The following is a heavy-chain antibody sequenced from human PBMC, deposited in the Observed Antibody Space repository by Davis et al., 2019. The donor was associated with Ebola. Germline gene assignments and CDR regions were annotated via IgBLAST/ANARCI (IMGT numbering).Heavy chain of an antibody. CDR1: GFTFSGSA. CDR3: ARVFQGVTFY. J-gene: IGHJ4*02. D-gene: IGHD3-10*01. CDR2: IRSKANSYAT. V-gene: IGHV3-73*01. Sequence: GGSLRLSCAASGFTFSGSAMHWVRQASGKGLEWVGRIRSKANSYATAYAASVKGRFTISRDDSKNTGYLQMNSLRAEDTAVYYCARVFQGVTFYWGQGTLVTVSS.